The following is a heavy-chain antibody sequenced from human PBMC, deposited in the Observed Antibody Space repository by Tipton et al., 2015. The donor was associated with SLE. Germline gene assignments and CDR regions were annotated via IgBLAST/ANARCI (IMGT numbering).Heavy chain of an antibody. D-gene: IGHD6-19*01. Sequence: TLSLTCTVSGGSISSSSYYWGWIRQPPGKGLEWIGSFYYSGSTYYNPSLKSRVTISVDTSKSQFSLKLSSVTAADTAVYYCARPNTSGWVFDYWGQGTLVTVSS. J-gene: IGHJ4*02. V-gene: IGHV4-39*01. CDR1: GGSISSSSYY. CDR3: ARPNTSGWVFDY. CDR2: FYYSGST.